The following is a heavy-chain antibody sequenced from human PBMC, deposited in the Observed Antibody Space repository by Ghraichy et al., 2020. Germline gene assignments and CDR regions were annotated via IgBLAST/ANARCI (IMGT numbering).Heavy chain of an antibody. J-gene: IGHJ5*02. CDR3: ARVKGGVGSGYFNWFGP. D-gene: IGHD3-22*01. CDR1: GGSISSFS. V-gene: IGHV4-59*01. CDR2: IPNSGST. Sequence: SETLSLTCTVSGGSISSFSWCWIRQPPWKGLEWIAYIPNSGSTVYNPSLKSRVTISVSTSKTQFSLKLSPVTAADTAVYYCARVKGGVGSGYFNWFGPWGQGTLVTVSS.